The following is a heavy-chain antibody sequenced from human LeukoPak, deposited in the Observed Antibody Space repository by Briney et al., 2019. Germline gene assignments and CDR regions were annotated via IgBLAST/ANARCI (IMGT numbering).Heavy chain of an antibody. V-gene: IGHV1-18*01. CDR1: GYILARFG. D-gene: IGHD3-22*01. CDR2: ISSYNGNT. J-gene: IGHJ4*02. Sequence: GASVKVPCKASGYILARFGISCAREPPGQGREWMGWISSYNGNTNYAQKLQGRVTMTTDTSTSTAYMELRSLRSDDAAVYYCARDLYYYDSSGYLDYWGQGTLVTVSS. CDR3: ARDLYYYDSSGYLDY.